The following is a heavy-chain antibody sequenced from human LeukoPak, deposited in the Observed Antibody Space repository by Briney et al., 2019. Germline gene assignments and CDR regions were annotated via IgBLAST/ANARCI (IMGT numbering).Heavy chain of an antibody. CDR3: AREAIVATIRYFQH. CDR2: IYYSGST. V-gene: IGHV4-39*07. Sequence: SETLSLTCTVSGGSISSSSYYWGWIRQPPGKGLEWIGNIYYSGSTYYNPSLKSRVTISVDTSKNQFSLKLSSVTAADTAVYYCAREAIVATIRYFQHWGQGTLVTVSS. D-gene: IGHD5-12*01. CDR1: GGSISSSSYY. J-gene: IGHJ1*01.